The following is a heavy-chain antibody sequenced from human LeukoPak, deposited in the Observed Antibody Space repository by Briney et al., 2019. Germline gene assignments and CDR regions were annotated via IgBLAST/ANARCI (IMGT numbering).Heavy chain of an antibody. V-gene: IGHV1-69*05. J-gene: IGHJ5*02. CDR1: GGTFSSYA. D-gene: IGHD6-19*01. Sequence: GSSVKVSCKASGGTFSSYAISWVRQAPGQGLEWMGKIIPTFGTANYAQKFQGRVTITTDESTSTAYMELSSLRSEDTAVYYCARDKLGTVAGNINWFDPWGQGTLVTVSS. CDR3: ARDKLGTVAGNINWFDP. CDR2: IIPTFGTA.